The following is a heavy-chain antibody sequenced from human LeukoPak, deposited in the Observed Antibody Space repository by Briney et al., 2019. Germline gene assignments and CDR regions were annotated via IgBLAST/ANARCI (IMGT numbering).Heavy chain of an antibody. Sequence: GGSLRLSCAASGFTFSSYSMNWVRQAPGKGLEWVSSISSSSSYIYYADSVKGRFTISRDNAKNSLYLQMNSLRAEDTAVYYCARDKGVVGATTPLGYWGQGTLVTVSS. CDR1: GFTFSSYS. CDR3: ARDKGVVGATTPLGY. D-gene: IGHD1-26*01. CDR2: ISSSSSYI. V-gene: IGHV3-21*01. J-gene: IGHJ4*02.